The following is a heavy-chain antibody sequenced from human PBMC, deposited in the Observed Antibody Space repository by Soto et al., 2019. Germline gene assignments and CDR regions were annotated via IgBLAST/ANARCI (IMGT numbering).Heavy chain of an antibody. CDR3: ATVPSSSGWYFDY. Sequence: QVQLVQSGAEVKKPGASVKVSCKVSGYTLTELSMHWVRQAPGKGLEWMGCFDPEDGERIYAQKFQGSVTMTEDTSTATAYMELSSLRSEDTAVYYCATVPSSSGWYFDYWGQGTLVTVSS. V-gene: IGHV1-24*01. CDR1: GYTLTELS. CDR2: FDPEDGER. D-gene: IGHD6-19*01. J-gene: IGHJ4*02.